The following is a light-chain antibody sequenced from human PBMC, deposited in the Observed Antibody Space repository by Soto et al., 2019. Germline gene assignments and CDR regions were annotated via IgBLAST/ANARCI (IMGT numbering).Light chain of an antibody. CDR2: EVS. J-gene: IGLJ1*01. CDR3: SSYAGSNNFV. V-gene: IGLV2-14*01. Sequence: QSALTQPASVSGSPGQSVTISCTGTSSDVGAYKYVSWYQQHPGKAPKLMIYEVSNRPSGVSNRFSGSKSGNTASLTISGLQADDEADYYCSSYAGSNNFVFGSGTKLTVL. CDR1: SSDVGAYKY.